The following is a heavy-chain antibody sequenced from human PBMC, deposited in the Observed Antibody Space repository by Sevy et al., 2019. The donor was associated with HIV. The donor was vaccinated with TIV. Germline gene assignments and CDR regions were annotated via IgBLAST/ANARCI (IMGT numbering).Heavy chain of an antibody. J-gene: IGHJ4*02. V-gene: IGHV3-11*01. CDR3: ARASGYYDSSGLPDY. D-gene: IGHD3-22*01. CDR2: ISSSGSTI. Sequence: GGSLRISCAASGFTFSDYYMSWIRQAPGKGLEWVSYISSSGSTIYYADSVKGRFTISRDNAKNSLYLQMNSLRAEDTAVYYCARASGYYDSSGLPDYWGQGTLVTVSS. CDR1: GFTFSDYY.